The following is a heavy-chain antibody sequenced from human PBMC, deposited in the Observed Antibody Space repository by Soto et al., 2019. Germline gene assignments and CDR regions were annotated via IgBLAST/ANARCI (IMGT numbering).Heavy chain of an antibody. V-gene: IGHV3-74*01. J-gene: IGHJ4*02. D-gene: IGHD2-2*01. CDR1: GFTFSSYW. Sequence: EVQLVESGGGLVQPGGSLRLSCAASGFTFSSYWMHWVRQAPGKGLVWVSRINSDGGSTSYADSVKGRFTISRDNAKNTLYLQMNRLRAEDTAVYYCYVVVPAARANWGQGTLVTVSS. CDR3: YVVVPAARAN. CDR2: INSDGGST.